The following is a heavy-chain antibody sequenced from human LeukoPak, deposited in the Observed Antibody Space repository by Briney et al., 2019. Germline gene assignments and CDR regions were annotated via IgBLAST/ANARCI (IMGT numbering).Heavy chain of an antibody. D-gene: IGHD1-26*01. CDR2: IYTSGST. CDR1: GGSISSYY. J-gene: IGHJ5*02. V-gene: IGHV4-4*07. CDR3: ARGDWFHP. Sequence: SETLSLTCTASGGSISSYYWSWIRQPAGKGLEWIGRIYTSGSTNYNPSLRSRVTISVDKSKNQFSLKLSSVTAADTAVYYCARGDWFHPWGQGTLVTVSS.